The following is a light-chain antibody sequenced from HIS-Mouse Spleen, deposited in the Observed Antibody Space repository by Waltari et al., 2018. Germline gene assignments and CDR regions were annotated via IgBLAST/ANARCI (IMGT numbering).Light chain of an antibody. J-gene: IGLJ3*02. V-gene: IGLV2-11*01. Sequence: QSALTQPRSVSGSPGQSVTISCTGTSRDVGGYNYVSWYQRHPGKAPKLIVYDVSKRPSGSPDRFSGSKSGNPASLTISGRQAEDEADYYCCSYAGSYTCVCGGGTKLTVL. CDR3: CSYAGSYTCV. CDR1: SRDVGGYNY. CDR2: DVS.